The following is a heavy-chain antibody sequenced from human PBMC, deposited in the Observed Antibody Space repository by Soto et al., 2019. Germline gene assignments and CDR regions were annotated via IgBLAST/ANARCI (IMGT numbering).Heavy chain of an antibody. CDR1: GFSLSTSGVG. CDR3: GYRAVRGPVDY. J-gene: IGHJ4*01. CDR2: IYWDDEK. V-gene: IGHV2-5*02. D-gene: IGHD3-10*01. Sequence: SGPTLVNPTQTLTLTCTFSGFSLSTSGVGVGWIRQPPGKALEWLALIYWDDEKRYSPSLKSRLTITKDTSKNQVVLTMTNIDPVATRSYFCGYRAVRGPVDYLGQGTLLTVSS.